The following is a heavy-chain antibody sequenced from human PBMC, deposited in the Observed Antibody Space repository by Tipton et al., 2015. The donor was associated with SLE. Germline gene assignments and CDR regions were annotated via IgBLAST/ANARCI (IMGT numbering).Heavy chain of an antibody. D-gene: IGHD5/OR15-5a*01. Sequence: SLRLSCAASGFTVSSNYMSWVRQAPGKGLEWVSVIYSGGSTYYADSVKGRFTISRDNSKNTLYLQINSLRAEDTAVYYGARSVWGDAFDIWGQGTMVTVSS. CDR2: IYSGGST. CDR3: ARSVWGDAFDI. J-gene: IGHJ3*02. CDR1: GFTVSSNY. V-gene: IGHV3-53*01.